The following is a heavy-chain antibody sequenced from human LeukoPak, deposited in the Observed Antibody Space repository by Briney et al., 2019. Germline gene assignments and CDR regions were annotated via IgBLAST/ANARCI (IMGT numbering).Heavy chain of an antibody. Sequence: PSETLSLTCAVYGGSFSGYYWNWIRQPPGKGLEWIGEINHSGSTNYNPSLKSRVTISVDTSKNQFSLKLSSVTAADTAVYYCARGRRTAYYYYYMDVWGKGTTVTVSS. V-gene: IGHV4-34*01. CDR1: GGSFSGYY. J-gene: IGHJ6*03. CDR3: ARGRRTAYYYYYMDV. CDR2: INHSGST. D-gene: IGHD6-25*01.